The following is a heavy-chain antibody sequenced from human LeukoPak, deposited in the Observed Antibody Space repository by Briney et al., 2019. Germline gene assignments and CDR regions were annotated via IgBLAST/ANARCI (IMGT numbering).Heavy chain of an antibody. J-gene: IGHJ5*02. CDR3: ARQGYSSSWYWIRGWFDP. D-gene: IGHD6-13*01. V-gene: IGHV5-51*01. CDR2: IYPGDSDT. CDR1: GYSFTSYW. Sequence: GESLKISCKGSGYSFTSYWIGWVRQMPGKGLEWMGIIYPGDSDTRYSPSFQGQVTISADKSISTAYLQWSSLKASDTAMYYCARQGYSSSWYWIRGWFDPWGQGTLVTVSS.